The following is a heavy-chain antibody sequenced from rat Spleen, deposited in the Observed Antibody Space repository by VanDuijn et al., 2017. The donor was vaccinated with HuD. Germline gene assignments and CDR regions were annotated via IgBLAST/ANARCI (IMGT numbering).Heavy chain of an antibody. CDR1: GFIFSDYY. CDR2: INYDGTST. J-gene: IGHJ2*01. V-gene: IGHV5-20*01. Sequence: EVELVESDGGLVQPGRSLKLSCDVSGFIFSDYYMAWVRQAPTKGLVWVATINYDGTSTFYRDSVKGRFTISRDNAKSSLYLQMDCLRSEDTATYYCASLPVDYWGQGVMVTVSS. D-gene: IGHD3-8*01. CDR3: ASLPVDY.